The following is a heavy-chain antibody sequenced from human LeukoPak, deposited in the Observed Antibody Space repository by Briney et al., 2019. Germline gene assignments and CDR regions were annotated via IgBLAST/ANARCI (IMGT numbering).Heavy chain of an antibody. V-gene: IGHV3-23*01. CDR3: AKDRRWLQFGY. CDR1: GFTFSSYA. CDR2: ISGSGGST. Sequence: GGSLRLSCAASGFTFSSYAMSWVRQAPGKGLEWVSAISGSGGSTYYADSVKGRFTISRDNPKNTLYLQMNSLRAEDTAVYYCAKDRRWLQFGYWGQGTLVTVSS. D-gene: IGHD5-24*01. J-gene: IGHJ4*02.